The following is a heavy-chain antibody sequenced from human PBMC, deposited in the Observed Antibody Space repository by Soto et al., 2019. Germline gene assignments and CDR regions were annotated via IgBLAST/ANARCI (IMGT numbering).Heavy chain of an antibody. V-gene: IGHV3-7*01. Sequence: GGSLRLSCAASGFTFSSYWMSWVRQAPGKGLEGVANIKQDGSEQYYVVSVKGRFTISRDNAKNSLYLQMNSLRAEDTAVYYCARVPPYYDFWSGYSTNDAFDIWGQGTMVTVSS. CDR1: GFTFSSYW. CDR3: ARVPPYYDFWSGYSTNDAFDI. CDR2: IKQDGSEQ. D-gene: IGHD3-3*01. J-gene: IGHJ3*02.